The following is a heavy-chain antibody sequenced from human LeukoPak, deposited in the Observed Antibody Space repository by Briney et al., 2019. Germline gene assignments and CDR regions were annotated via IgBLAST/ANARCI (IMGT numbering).Heavy chain of an antibody. CDR2: ISSNGGST. CDR1: GFTFSSYA. Sequence: GGSLRLSCAASGFTFSSYAMHWVRQAPGKGLEYVSAISSNGGSTYYANSVKGRFTISRDNSKNTLYLQMGSLRAEDMAVYYCARGGIAAAGTGDYWGQGTLVTVSS. J-gene: IGHJ4*02. V-gene: IGHV3-64*01. D-gene: IGHD6-13*01. CDR3: ARGGIAAAGTGDY.